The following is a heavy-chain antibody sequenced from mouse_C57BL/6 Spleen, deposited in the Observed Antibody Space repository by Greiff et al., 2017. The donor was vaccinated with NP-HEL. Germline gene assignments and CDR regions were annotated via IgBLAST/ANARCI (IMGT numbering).Heavy chain of an antibody. CDR3: AIGGYVDAMDD. V-gene: IGHV1-42*01. CDR2: INPSTGGT. D-gene: IGHD3-1*01. J-gene: IGHJ4*01. CDR1: GYSFTGYY. Sequence: VQLQQSGPELVKPGASVKISCKASGYSFTGYYMPWVKQSPEKSLEWIGEINPSTGGTNYNQKFKAKATLTVDKSSSTAYMQLKSLTSEDSAVYYCAIGGYVDAMDDWGQGTSVTVSS.